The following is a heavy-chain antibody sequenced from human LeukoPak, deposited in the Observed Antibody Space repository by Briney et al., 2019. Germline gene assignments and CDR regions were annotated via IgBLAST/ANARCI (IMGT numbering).Heavy chain of an antibody. CDR1: GFTFSSYG. CDR2: ISGSGGST. D-gene: IGHD3-22*01. Sequence: GGSLRLSCAASGFTFSSYGMSWVRQAPGKGLEWVSAISGSGGSTYYADSVKGRFTISRDNSKNTLYLQMNSLRAEDTAVYYCARSYYYDSSGYYPFDYWGQGTLVTVSS. CDR3: ARSYYYDSSGYYPFDY. V-gene: IGHV3-23*01. J-gene: IGHJ4*02.